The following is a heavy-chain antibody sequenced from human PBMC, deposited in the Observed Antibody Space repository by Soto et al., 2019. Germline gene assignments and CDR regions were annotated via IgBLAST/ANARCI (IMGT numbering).Heavy chain of an antibody. CDR3: ARHMSSSSGPYDDAFDI. D-gene: IGHD6-13*01. CDR1: GGSISSYY. J-gene: IGHJ3*02. Sequence: QVQLQESGPGLVKPSETLSLTCTVSGGSISSYYWSWIRQPPGKGLEWIGYIYYSGSTNYNPSLKSRVPISVDTSKNQFSLKLSSVTAADTAVYYCARHMSSSSGPYDDAFDIWGQGTMVTVSS. V-gene: IGHV4-59*08. CDR2: IYYSGST.